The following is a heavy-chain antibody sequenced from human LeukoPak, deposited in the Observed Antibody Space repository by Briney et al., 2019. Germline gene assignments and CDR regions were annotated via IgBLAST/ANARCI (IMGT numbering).Heavy chain of an antibody. CDR2: VFHTGSS. D-gene: IGHD4-11*01. Sequence: PSETLSLTCAVSGYSISSGYYWGWIRQPPGKGPEWIGSVFHTGSSYYIPSLKSRVTISVDTSKNQFSLEVSSVTAAGTAIYYCARGISTTGHDYWGPGTLVTVSS. V-gene: IGHV4-38-2*01. CDR1: GYSISSGYY. CDR3: ARGISTTGHDY. J-gene: IGHJ4*02.